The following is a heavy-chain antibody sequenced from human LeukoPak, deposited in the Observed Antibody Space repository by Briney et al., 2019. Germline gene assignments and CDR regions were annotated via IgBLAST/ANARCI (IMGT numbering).Heavy chain of an antibody. CDR2: IYYSGST. Sequence: SETLSLTCTVSGGSISSSSYYWGWIRQPPGKGLEWIGSIYYSGSTYYNPSLKSRVTISVDTSKNQFSLELSSVTAADTAVYYCARGDGTVTGNYWGQGTLVTVSS. D-gene: IGHD4-17*01. J-gene: IGHJ4*02. CDR1: GGSISSSSYY. CDR3: ARGDGTVTGNY. V-gene: IGHV4-39*07.